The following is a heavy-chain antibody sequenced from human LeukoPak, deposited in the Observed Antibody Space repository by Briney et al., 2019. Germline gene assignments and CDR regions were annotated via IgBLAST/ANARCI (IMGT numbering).Heavy chain of an antibody. Sequence: PSETLSLTCTVSGGSINSSSYYWGWIRQPPGKGLEWIGYIYHSGSTYYNPSLKSRVTISVDTSKNQFSLKLSSVTAADTAVYYCARQNSRGGVEDFDYWGQGTLVTVSS. CDR3: ARQNSRGGVEDFDY. CDR1: GGSINSSSYY. D-gene: IGHD2-8*02. V-gene: IGHV4-39*01. J-gene: IGHJ4*02. CDR2: IYHSGST.